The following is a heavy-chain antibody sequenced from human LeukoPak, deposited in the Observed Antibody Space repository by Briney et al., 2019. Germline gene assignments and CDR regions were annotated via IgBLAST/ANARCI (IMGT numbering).Heavy chain of an antibody. D-gene: IGHD3-10*01. CDR3: ARSSSQGFDYFDY. J-gene: IGHJ4*02. CDR2: IKRFGSEK. Sequence: GGSLRLSCVASSFSFSDFWMSWVRQRPGKGLEWVATIKRFGSEKTYLDSVKGRFTISRDDSKSSLSLQMNNLGADDSGLYYCARSSSQGFDYFDYWGQGALVTVPS. CDR1: SFSFSDFW. V-gene: IGHV3-7*01.